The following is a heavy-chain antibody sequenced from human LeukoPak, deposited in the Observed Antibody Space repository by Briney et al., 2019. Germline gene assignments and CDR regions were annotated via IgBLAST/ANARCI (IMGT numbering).Heavy chain of an antibody. D-gene: IGHD6-13*01. Sequence: GGSLRLSCAASQFTFSSYTMNWVRRAPGKGLEWVSDISSTSIYTNYADSVKGRFTISRDNAKNSLYLQMNSLRAEDTAVYYCAREDGYSSSWYSDYWGQGTLVTVSS. CDR2: ISSTSIYT. J-gene: IGHJ4*02. CDR1: QFTFSSYT. V-gene: IGHV3-21*05. CDR3: AREDGYSSSWYSDY.